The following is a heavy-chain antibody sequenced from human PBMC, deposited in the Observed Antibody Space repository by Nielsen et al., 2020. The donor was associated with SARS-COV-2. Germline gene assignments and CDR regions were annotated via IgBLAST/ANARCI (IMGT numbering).Heavy chain of an antibody. CDR2: TYSAGNT. D-gene: IGHD3-22*01. J-gene: IGHJ4*02. CDR1: GFAVSSNY. Sequence: GESLKISCAASGFAVSSNYLSWVRQAPGKGLEWVSITYSAGNTYYADSVKGRFTISRDNSKNILYLQMNTLGAEDTAMYYCAREHHNYDSSGSLAYWGQGTLVTVSS. CDR3: AREHHNYDSSGSLAY. V-gene: IGHV3-66*01.